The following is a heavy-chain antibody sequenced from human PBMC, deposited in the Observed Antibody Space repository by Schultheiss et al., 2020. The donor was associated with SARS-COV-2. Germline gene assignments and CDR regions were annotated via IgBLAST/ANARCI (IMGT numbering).Heavy chain of an antibody. CDR1: GFTFSSYA. D-gene: IGHD2-2*01. CDR2: ISGSGDST. J-gene: IGHJ4*02. V-gene: IGHV3-23*01. CDR3: AKAPSAIVVVPTFDY. Sequence: GGSLRLSCAASGFTFSSYAMSWVRQAPGKGLEWVSVISGSGDSTYYADSVKGRFTISRDNSKNTLYLQMNSLRAEDTAVYYCAKAPSAIVVVPTFDYWGQGTLVTVSS.